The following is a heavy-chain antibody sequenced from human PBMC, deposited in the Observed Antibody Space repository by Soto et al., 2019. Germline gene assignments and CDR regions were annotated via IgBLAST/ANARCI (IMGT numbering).Heavy chain of an antibody. CDR3: ARSPLSYDYVRQNWRVVGDSFDV. D-gene: IGHD3-10*02. CDR2: LIHGGST. J-gene: IGHJ2*01. V-gene: IGHV4-34*12. Sequence: PSETLSLTCAIYNSSLGAFHWTWIRQPPGKGLEWIGELIHGGSTNYNPSLKSRVTFSLDTSKSQFSLHVMSVTAADTAVYYCARSPLSYDYVRQNWRVVGDSFDVWGRGTSVTVSS. CDR1: NSSLGAFH.